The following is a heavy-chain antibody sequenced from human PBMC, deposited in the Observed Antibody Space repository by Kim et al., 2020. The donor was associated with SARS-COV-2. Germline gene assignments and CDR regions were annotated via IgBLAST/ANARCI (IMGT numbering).Heavy chain of an antibody. CDR3: AADLNSGYWDN. CDR2: INHSGST. D-gene: IGHD1-26*01. Sequence: SETLSLTCAVYGGSFSDYYWSWIRQPPGKGLEWIGEINHSGSTNYNPSLKSRVAITVDTSKHQFSLKLSSVTAADTAVYYCAADLNSGYWDNWGQGTLVTVSS. V-gene: IGHV4-34*01. CDR1: GGSFSDYY. J-gene: IGHJ4*02.